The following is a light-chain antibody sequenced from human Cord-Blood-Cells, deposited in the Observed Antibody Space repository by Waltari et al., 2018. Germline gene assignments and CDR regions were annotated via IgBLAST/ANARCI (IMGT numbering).Light chain of an antibody. Sequence: QSVLTQPPSASGTPGQRVTTSCSGSSSNIGSHYVNWYQQLPRAAPKLPIYRNTQRPSGVTHLFSGSKSGTSASLAISGLRSEDEADYYCAAWDASLSGWVFGGGTKLTVL. CDR2: RNT. V-gene: IGLV1-47*01. CDR1: SSNIGSHY. CDR3: AAWDASLSGWV. J-gene: IGLJ3*02.